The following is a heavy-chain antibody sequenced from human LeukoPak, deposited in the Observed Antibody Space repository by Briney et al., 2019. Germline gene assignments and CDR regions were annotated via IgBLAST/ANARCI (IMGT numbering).Heavy chain of an antibody. J-gene: IGHJ6*02. D-gene: IGHD3-3*01. CDR1: GGSFSGYY. CDR3: ARDSVPLYYDFWSGFYGMDV. Sequence: SETLSLTCAVYGGSFSGYYWSWIRQPPGKGLEWIGEINHSGSTNYNPSLKSRVTISVDTSKNQFSLKLSSVTAADTAVYYCARDSVPLYYDFWSGFYGMDVWGQGTTVTVSS. CDR2: INHSGST. V-gene: IGHV4-34*01.